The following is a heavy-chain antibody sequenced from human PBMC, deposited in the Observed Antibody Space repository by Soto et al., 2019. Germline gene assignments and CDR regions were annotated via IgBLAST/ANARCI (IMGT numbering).Heavy chain of an antibody. V-gene: IGHV3-53*01. CDR3: ATWHEREHAYDV. D-gene: IGHD1-1*01. Sequence: PRGSLRLSCAASVLTGSGKKYVAWVRQAPGKGLEWVSALYDVDGSFYSDSVKGRFTTSSDSSKTTVYLQMNDLRPADTAVYYCATWHEREHAYDVWGQGTTVTVSS. CDR2: LYDVDGS. CDR1: VLTGSGKKY. J-gene: IGHJ3*01.